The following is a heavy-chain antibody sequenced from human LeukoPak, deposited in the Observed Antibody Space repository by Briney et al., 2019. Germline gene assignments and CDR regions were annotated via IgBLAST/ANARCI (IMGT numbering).Heavy chain of an antibody. CDR3: AREYGVAQEE. J-gene: IGHJ4*02. Sequence: PGGSLRLSCAASGFTLSRSWMHWVRQAPGKGLGWVSCVNYDGRGIGYADSVKGQFTISRDNAKNTLYLQMDSRRAEDTAVYYCAREYGVAQEEWGQGTLVNVSS. CDR1: GFTLSRSW. CDR2: VNYDGRGI. D-gene: IGHD2-15*01. V-gene: IGHV3-74*01.